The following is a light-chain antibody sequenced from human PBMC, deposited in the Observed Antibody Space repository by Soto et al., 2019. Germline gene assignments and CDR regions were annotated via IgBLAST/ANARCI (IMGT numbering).Light chain of an antibody. Sequence: QSVLTQPPSVSGAPGQRVTISCTGSSSSIGAGYDVHWYQQLPGTAPKLLIYGNSNGPSGVHDRFSGYKSGTAASPAITGHEGEDEADYYCHSYASSLSGYVFGTGTKLTVL. J-gene: IGLJ1*01. CDR1: SSSIGAGYD. V-gene: IGLV1-40*01. CDR3: HSYASSLSGYV. CDR2: GNS.